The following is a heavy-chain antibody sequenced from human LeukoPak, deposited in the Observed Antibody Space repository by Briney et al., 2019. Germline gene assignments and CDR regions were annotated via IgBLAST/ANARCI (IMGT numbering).Heavy chain of an antibody. V-gene: IGHV1-18*01. CDR2: ISAYNGNT. D-gene: IGHD2-2*02. Sequence: ASVKVSCKASGYTFTSYGISWVRQAPGQGLERMGWISAYNGNTNYAQKLQGRVTMTTDTSTSTAYMELRSLRSDDTAVYYCARVPQINIVVVPAAIHNWFDPWGQGTLVTVSS. J-gene: IGHJ5*02. CDR3: ARVPQINIVVVPAAIHNWFDP. CDR1: GYTFTSYG.